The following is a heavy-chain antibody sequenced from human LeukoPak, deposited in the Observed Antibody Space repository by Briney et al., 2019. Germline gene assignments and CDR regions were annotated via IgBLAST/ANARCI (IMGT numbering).Heavy chain of an antibody. J-gene: IGHJ4*02. CDR3: ARAPLIRGVVDY. V-gene: IGHV3-30-3*01. D-gene: IGHD3-10*01. CDR1: GFTFSSYA. CDR2: ISYDGSNK. Sequence: GGSLRLSCAASGFTFSSYAMHWVRQAPGKGLEWVAVISYDGSNKYYADSVKGRFTISRDNSKNTLYLQMNSLRAEDTALYYCARAPLIRGVVDYWGQGTLVTVSS.